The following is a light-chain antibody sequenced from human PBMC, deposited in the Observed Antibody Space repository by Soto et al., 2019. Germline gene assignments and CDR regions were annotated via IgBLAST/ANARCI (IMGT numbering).Light chain of an antibody. J-gene: IGLJ1*01. CDR1: SSDVGGYNY. Sequence: QSVLTQXASVSGSPGQSITISCTGTSSDVGGYNYVSWYQQHPGKAPKLMIYEVSNRPSGVSNRFSGSKSGNTASLTISGLQAEDEADYYCSSYTSSSASYVFGTGTKVTVL. CDR3: SSYTSSSASYV. V-gene: IGLV2-14*01. CDR2: EVS.